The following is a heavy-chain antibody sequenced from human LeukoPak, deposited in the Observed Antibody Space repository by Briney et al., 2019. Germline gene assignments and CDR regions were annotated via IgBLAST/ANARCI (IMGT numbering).Heavy chain of an antibody. J-gene: IGHJ4*02. Sequence: ASVKVSCKASGYTFTGYYMHWVRQAPGQGLEWMGRINPNSGGTNYAQKFQGRVTMTRDTSISTAYMELSRLRSDDTAVYYCARDPPRGIAAAGIKSDYWGQGTLVTVSS. CDR1: GYTFTGYY. CDR2: INPNSGGT. D-gene: IGHD6-13*01. V-gene: IGHV1-2*06. CDR3: ARDPPRGIAAAGIKSDY.